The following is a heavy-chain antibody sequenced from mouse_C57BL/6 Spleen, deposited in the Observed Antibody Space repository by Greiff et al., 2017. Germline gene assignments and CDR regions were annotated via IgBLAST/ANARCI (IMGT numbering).Heavy chain of an antibody. D-gene: IGHD2-2*01. CDR2: IDPETGGT. J-gene: IGHJ3*01. CDR1: GYTFTDYE. V-gene: IGHV1-15*01. Sequence: VKLQQSGAELVRPGASVTLSCKASGYTFTDYEMHWVKQTPVHGLEWIGAIDPETGGTAYNQKFKGKAILTADKSSSTAYMELRSLTSEDSAVYYCTSGRVTPFAYWGQGTLVTVSA. CDR3: TSGRVTPFAY.